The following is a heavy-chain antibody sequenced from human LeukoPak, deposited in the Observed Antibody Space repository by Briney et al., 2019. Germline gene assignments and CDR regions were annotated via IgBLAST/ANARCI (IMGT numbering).Heavy chain of an antibody. V-gene: IGHV3-15*01. Sequence: GGSLRLSCAAPGFTFTNAWMSWVRQAPGKGLEWIGRIRSKTDGWTADYAAPVKGRFTISRDDSKNTLYLQMNSLKTEDTAVYYCTTDRGSSTMFDSWGQGTLVTVSS. CDR2: IRSKTDGWTA. CDR1: GFTFTNAW. J-gene: IGHJ4*02. CDR3: TTDRGSSTMFDS. D-gene: IGHD6-13*01.